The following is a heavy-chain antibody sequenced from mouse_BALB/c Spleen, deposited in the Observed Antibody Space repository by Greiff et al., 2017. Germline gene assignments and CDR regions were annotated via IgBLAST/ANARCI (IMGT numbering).Heavy chain of an antibody. J-gene: IGHJ2*01. V-gene: IGHV1S81*02. CDR2: INPSNGGT. CDR3: TRGSAYYAY. Sequence: QVQLKQSGAELVKPGASVKLSCKASGYTFTSYYMYWVKQRPGQGLEWIGEINPSNGGTNFNEKFKSKATLTVDKSSSTAYMQLSSLTSEDSAVYYCTRGSAYYAYWGQGTTLTVSS. CDR1: GYTFTSYY.